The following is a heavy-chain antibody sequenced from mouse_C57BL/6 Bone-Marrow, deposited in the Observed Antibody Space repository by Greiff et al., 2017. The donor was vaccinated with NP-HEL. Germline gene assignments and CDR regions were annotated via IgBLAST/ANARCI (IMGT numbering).Heavy chain of an antibody. D-gene: IGHD1-1*01. CDR1: GFSLSTFGMG. V-gene: IGHV8-8*01. CDR3: ARIASTVGDWYFDV. CDR2: IWWDDDK. Sequence: ESGPGILQPSQTLSLTCSFSGFSLSTFGMGVGWIRQPTGKGLEWLVHIWWDDDKYYNPALKSRLTTSKDTSKNQVFLKIANVDTADTATYYCARIASTVGDWYFDVWGTGTTVTVSS. J-gene: IGHJ1*03.